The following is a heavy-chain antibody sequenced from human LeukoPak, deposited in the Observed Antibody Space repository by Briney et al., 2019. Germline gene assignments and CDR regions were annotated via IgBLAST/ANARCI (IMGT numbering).Heavy chain of an antibody. CDR3: ARGASSSTIYDAFDI. D-gene: IGHD5/OR15-5a*01. CDR2: IYYSGST. Sequence: SETLSLTCTVSGGSISSYYRSWIWQPPGKGLEWIGYIYYSGSTNYNPSLKSRVTISVDTSKNQFSLKLSSVTAADTAVYYCARGASSSTIYDAFDIWGQGTMVTVSS. J-gene: IGHJ3*02. CDR1: GGSISSYY. V-gene: IGHV4-59*01.